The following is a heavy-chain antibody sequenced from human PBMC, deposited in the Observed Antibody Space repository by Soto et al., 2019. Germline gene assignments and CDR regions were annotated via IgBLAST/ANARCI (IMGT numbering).Heavy chain of an antibody. V-gene: IGHV1-2*04. CDR3: ARGAYCSGGSCYQSDY. J-gene: IGHJ4*02. D-gene: IGHD2-15*01. CDR2: INPNSGGT. CDR1: GYTFTGYY. Sequence: QVQLVQSGAEVKKPGASVKVSCKASGYTFTGYYMHWVRQAPGQGLEWMGWINPNSGGTNDAQKFQGWVTMTRDTSISTAYMELSWLRSDDTAVYYCARGAYCSGGSCYQSDYWGQGTLVTVSS.